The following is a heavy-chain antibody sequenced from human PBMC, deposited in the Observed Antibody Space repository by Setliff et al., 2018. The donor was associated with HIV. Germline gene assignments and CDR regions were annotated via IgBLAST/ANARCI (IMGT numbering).Heavy chain of an antibody. CDR1: GGTFNNHA. J-gene: IGHJ4*02. CDR2: FIPFFGTT. Sequence: SVKVSCKTSGGTFNNHAITWVRQAPGQGLEWMGEFIPFFGTTNYAQKFQGRLSFTADASTNTAYMELSSLRSEDTAVFYCGRGKHYSSGSPPLYDSWGQGTLGTVSS. V-gene: IGHV1-69*13. D-gene: IGHD3-10*01. CDR3: GRGKHYSSGSPPLYDS.